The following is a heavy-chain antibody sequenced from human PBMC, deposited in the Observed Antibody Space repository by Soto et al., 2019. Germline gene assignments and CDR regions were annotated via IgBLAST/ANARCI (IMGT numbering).Heavy chain of an antibody. CDR1: GYTFTSYD. D-gene: IGHD3-3*01. Sequence: ASVKVSCKASGYTFTSYDINWVRQATGQGLEWMGWMNPNSGNTGYTQKFQGRVTMTRNTSISTAYMELSSLRSEDTAVYYCARGGGTISSFYYYYYGMDVWGQGTTVTRLL. CDR3: ARGGGTISSFYYYYYGMDV. CDR2: MNPNSGNT. J-gene: IGHJ6*02. V-gene: IGHV1-8*01.